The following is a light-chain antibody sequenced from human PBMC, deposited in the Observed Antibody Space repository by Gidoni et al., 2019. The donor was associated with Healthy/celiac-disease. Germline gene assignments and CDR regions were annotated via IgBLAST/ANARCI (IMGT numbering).Light chain of an antibody. Sequence: SYVLTQPPSVSVAPGKTARITCGGNNVGSKSVHWSPQKPGQAPVLVVYDDSDRPSGIPERFSGSNSGNTATLTISRVEAGDEADYYCQVWDSSSDHPFGTGTKVTVL. J-gene: IGLJ1*01. V-gene: IGLV3-21*03. CDR3: QVWDSSSDHP. CDR2: DDS. CDR1: NVGSKS.